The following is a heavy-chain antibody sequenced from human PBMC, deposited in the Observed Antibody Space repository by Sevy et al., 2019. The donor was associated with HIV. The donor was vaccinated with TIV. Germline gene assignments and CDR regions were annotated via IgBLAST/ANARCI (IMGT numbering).Heavy chain of an antibody. CDR3: ARYLTRYYYYYYGMDV. Sequence: GESLKISCAASGFTVSSNYMSWVRQAPGKGLEWVSVIYSGGSTYYADSVKGRFTISRDNSKNTLYLQMNSLRAEDTAVYYCARYLTRYYYYYYGMDVWGQGTTVTVSS. V-gene: IGHV3-53*01. CDR2: IYSGGST. CDR1: GFTVSSNY. J-gene: IGHJ6*02. D-gene: IGHD3-3*01.